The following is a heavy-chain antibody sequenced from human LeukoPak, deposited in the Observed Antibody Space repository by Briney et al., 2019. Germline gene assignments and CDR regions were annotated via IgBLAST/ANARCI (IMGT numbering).Heavy chain of an antibody. CDR3: ARDKYSGSYYPFDY. CDR2: INAGNGNT. V-gene: IGHV1-3*01. J-gene: IGHJ4*02. Sequence: RASVKVSCKASGYTFTSYAMHWVRQAPGQRREGMGWINAGNGNTKYSQKFQGRVTITRDTSASTAYMELSSLRSEDTAVYYCARDKYSGSYYPFDYWGQGTLVTVSS. D-gene: IGHD1-26*01. CDR1: GYTFTSYA.